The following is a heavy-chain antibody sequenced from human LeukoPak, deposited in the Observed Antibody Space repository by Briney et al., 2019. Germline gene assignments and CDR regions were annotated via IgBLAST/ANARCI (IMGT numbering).Heavy chain of an antibody. CDR3: ARELIVVVPAAIGLTWFDP. Sequence: ASVKVSCKASGYTFIDYYIHWVRQAPGQGLEWMGWVNPNRGDTNYAQRFQGRVTMTTDTSTSTAYMELRSLRSDDTAVYYCARELIVVVPAAIGLTWFDPWGQGTLVTVSS. CDR1: GYTFIDYY. CDR2: VNPNRGDT. V-gene: IGHV1-2*02. J-gene: IGHJ5*02. D-gene: IGHD2-2*01.